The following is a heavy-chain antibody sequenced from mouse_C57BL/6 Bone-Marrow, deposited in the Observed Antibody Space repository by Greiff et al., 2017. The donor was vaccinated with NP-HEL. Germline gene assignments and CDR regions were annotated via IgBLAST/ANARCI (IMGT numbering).Heavy chain of an antibody. CDR2: ISDGGSYT. D-gene: IGHD1-1*01. Sequence: EVKLVESGGGLVKPGGSLKLSCAASGFTFSSYAMSWVRQTPEKRLEWVATISDGGSYTYYPDNVKGRFTISRDNAKNNLYLQMSHLKSEDTAMYYCARDNYGSSTPFAYWGQGTLVTVSA. CDR3: ARDNYGSSTPFAY. V-gene: IGHV5-4*01. J-gene: IGHJ3*01. CDR1: GFTFSSYA.